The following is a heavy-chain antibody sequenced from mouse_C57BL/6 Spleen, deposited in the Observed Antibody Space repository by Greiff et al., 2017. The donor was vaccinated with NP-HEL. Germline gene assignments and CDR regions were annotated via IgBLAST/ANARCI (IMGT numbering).Heavy chain of an antibody. CDR2: IYPGDGDT. D-gene: IGHD2-3*01. Sequence: VQLQQSGPELVKPGASVKISCKASGYAFSSSWMNWVKQRPGKGLEWIGRIYPGDGDTNYNGKFKGKATLTADKSSSTAYMQLSSLTSEDSAVYFCARWDDGLVYAMDYWGQGTSVTVSS. V-gene: IGHV1-82*01. CDR3: ARWDDGLVYAMDY. CDR1: GYAFSSSW. J-gene: IGHJ4*01.